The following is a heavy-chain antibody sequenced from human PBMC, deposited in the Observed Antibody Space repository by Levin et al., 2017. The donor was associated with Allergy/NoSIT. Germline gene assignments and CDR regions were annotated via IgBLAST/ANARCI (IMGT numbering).Heavy chain of an antibody. D-gene: IGHD3-22*01. CDR2: ISSSGSTI. CDR1: GFTFSSYE. V-gene: IGHV3-48*03. Sequence: SCAASGFTFSSYEMNWVRQAPGKGLEWVSYISSSGSTIYYADSVKGRFTISRDNAKNSLYLQMNSLRAEDTAVYYCARDRDYYDSSGYQGYFDYWGQGTLVTVSS. CDR3: ARDRDYYDSSGYQGYFDY. J-gene: IGHJ4*02.